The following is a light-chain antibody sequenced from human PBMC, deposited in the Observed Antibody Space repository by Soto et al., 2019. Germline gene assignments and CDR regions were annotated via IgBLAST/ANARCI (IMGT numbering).Light chain of an antibody. Sequence: ESVLTQNTGTLSLSLGERATLSCRAIQIVSSSYLAWYQQKPGQAPRLLIYHASTRATGIPARFSGSGSGTDFTLTISSLEPEDSAVYYCQQRHMWPITFGQGTGL. V-gene: IGKV3D-20*02. J-gene: IGKJ5*01. CDR1: QIVSSSY. CDR3: QQRHMWPIT. CDR2: HAS.